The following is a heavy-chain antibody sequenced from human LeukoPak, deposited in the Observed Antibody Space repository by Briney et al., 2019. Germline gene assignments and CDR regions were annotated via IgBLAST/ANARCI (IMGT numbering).Heavy chain of an antibody. CDR3: ARLNYYDSSGYYPRFDY. Sequence: SETLSLTCTVSGGSISSYYWSWIRQPPGKGLEWIGYIYYSGSTNYNPSLKSRATISVDTSKNQFSLKLSSVTAADTAVYYCARLNYYDSSGYYPRFDYWGQGTLVTVSS. J-gene: IGHJ4*02. D-gene: IGHD3-22*01. V-gene: IGHV4-59*01. CDR1: GGSISSYY. CDR2: IYYSGST.